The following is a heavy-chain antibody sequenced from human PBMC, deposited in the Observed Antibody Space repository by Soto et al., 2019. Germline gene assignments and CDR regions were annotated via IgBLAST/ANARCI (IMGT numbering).Heavy chain of an antibody. CDR1: GYTFTSDG. CDR3: ARDVSNYDYVWGSYRYTFDY. Sequence: ASVKGSCKASGYTFTSDGISWVRQAPGQGLEWMGWISAYNGNTNYAQKLQGRVTMTTDTSTSTAYMELRSLRSDDTAVYYCARDVSNYDYVWGSYRYTFDYWGQGTLVTVSS. J-gene: IGHJ4*02. CDR2: ISAYNGNT. D-gene: IGHD3-16*02. V-gene: IGHV1-18*01.